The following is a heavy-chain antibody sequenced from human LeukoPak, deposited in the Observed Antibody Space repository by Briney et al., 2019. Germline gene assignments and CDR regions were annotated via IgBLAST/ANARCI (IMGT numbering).Heavy chain of an antibody. CDR2: INHSGST. D-gene: IGHD3-10*01. CDR1: GGSFSGYY. J-gene: IGHJ5*02. V-gene: IGHV4-34*01. CDR3: ASAEKVPNWFDP. Sequence: SETLSLTCAVYGGSFSGYYWSWIRQPPGKGLEWIGEINHSGSTNYNPSLKSRVTISVDTSKNQFSLKLSSVTAADTAVYYCASAEKVPNWFDPWGQGTLVTVSS.